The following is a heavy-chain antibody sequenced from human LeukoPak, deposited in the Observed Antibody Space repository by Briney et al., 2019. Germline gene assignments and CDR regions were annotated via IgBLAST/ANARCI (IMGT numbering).Heavy chain of an antibody. CDR1: GYSISSGYY. J-gene: IGHJ3*02. CDR2: IYHSGST. CDR3: ATRRVVPAAIGWAFDI. V-gene: IGHV4-38-2*02. D-gene: IGHD2-2*01. Sequence: SETLSLTCTVSGYSISSGYYWGWIRQPPGKGLEWIGSIYHSGSTYYNPSLKSRVTISVDTSKNQFSLKLSSVTAADTAVYYCATRRVVPAAIGWAFDIWGQGTMVTVSS.